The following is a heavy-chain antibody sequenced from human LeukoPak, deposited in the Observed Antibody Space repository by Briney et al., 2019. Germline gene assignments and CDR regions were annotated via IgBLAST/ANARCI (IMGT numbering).Heavy chain of an antibody. Sequence: GGSLRLSCAASGITVSSNYMSWVRQAPGKGLEWVSVIYSGGSTYYADSVKGRFTISRDNSKNTLYLQMNSLRAEDTAVYYCARENSSPYYYYGMDVWGQGTTVTVSS. J-gene: IGHJ6*02. CDR3: ARENSSPYYYYGMDV. V-gene: IGHV3-53*01. CDR2: IYSGGST. CDR1: GITVSSNY. D-gene: IGHD6-13*01.